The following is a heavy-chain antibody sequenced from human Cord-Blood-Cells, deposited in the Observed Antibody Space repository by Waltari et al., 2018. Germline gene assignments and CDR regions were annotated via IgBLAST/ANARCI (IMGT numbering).Heavy chain of an antibody. CDR1: GGSFSGYY. V-gene: IGHV4-34*01. D-gene: IGHD1-7*01. J-gene: IGHJ6*02. CDR3: ARGANWNYYYYYYGMDV. Sequence: QVQLQQWGAGLLKPSETLSLTCAVYGGSFSGYYWSWIRQPPGKGLEWIGEINHSGSTNYHPSLKSRVTISVDTSKNQFSLKLSSVTAADTAVYYCARGANWNYYYYYYGMDVWGQGTTVTVSS. CDR2: INHSGST.